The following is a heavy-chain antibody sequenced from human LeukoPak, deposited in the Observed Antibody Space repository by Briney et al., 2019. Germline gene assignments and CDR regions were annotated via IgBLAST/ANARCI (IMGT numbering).Heavy chain of an antibody. D-gene: IGHD6-19*01. CDR1: GFTFSSYW. CDR2: IKQDGSEK. J-gene: IGHJ4*02. V-gene: IGHV3-7*01. CDR3: ASASTAVAVYYFDY. Sequence: GGSLRLSCAASGFTFSSYWMSWVRQAPRKGLDWVANIKQDGSEKYYVDSVKGRFTISRDNAKNSLYLQMNSLRAEDTAVYYCASASTAVAVYYFDYWGQGTLVTVSS.